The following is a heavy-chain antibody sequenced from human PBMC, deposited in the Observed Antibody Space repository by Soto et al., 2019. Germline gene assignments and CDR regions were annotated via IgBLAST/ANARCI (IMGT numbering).Heavy chain of an antibody. CDR3: AREPLT. V-gene: IGHV4-31*03. J-gene: IGHJ4*02. Sequence: SQTLSLPCTVSRVSNSSVGYYWTWIRQHPGKGLEWIGYIYYSGSTYYNPSLKSRVTISVDTSKNQFSLKLSSVTAADTAVHFCAREPLTWGQGTLVTVS. CDR2: IYYSGST. CDR1: RVSNSSVGYY.